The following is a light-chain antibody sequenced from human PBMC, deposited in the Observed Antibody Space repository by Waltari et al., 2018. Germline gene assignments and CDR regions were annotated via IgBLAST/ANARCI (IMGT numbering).Light chain of an antibody. J-gene: IGKJ1*01. CDR3: QHHFRLPAT. Sequence: IVLTQSPGTLSLSPAGRATLSCRASQNIGHYLAWYQQKPGQAPRLLIYASSTRAAGIPDRFSGSGSGADFSLTITRLEPDDFAVYYCQHHFRLPATFGQGTKV. V-gene: IGKV3-20*01. CDR2: ASS. CDR1: QNIGHY.